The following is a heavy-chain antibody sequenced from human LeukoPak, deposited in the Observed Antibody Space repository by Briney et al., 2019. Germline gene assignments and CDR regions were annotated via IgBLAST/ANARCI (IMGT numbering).Heavy chain of an antibody. CDR2: ISSSSSTI. J-gene: IGHJ4*02. Sequence: GGSLRLSCAASGFTFSSYSMNWVRQAPGKGLEWVSYISSSSSTIYYADSVKGRFTISRDNAKNSLYLQMNSLRAEDTAVYYCARVSWSGYHYWGQGTLVTVSS. V-gene: IGHV3-48*01. CDR3: ARVSWSGYHY. CDR1: GFTFSSYS. D-gene: IGHD3-3*01.